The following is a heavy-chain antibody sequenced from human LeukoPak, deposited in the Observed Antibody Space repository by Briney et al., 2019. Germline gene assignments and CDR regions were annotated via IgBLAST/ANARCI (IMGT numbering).Heavy chain of an antibody. D-gene: IGHD6-13*01. CDR3: AKDTTAAYGFDY. Sequence: PGGSLRLSCAASGFTFSSYGMYWVRQAPGKGLEWVAFIRYDGSNKYYADSVKGRFTISRDNSKNTQYLQTNSLRTEDTAVYYCAKDTTAAYGFDYWGQGTLVTVSS. CDR2: IRYDGSNK. J-gene: IGHJ4*02. CDR1: GFTFSSYG. V-gene: IGHV3-30*02.